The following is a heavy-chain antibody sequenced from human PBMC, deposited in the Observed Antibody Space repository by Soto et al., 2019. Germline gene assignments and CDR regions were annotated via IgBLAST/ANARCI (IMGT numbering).Heavy chain of an antibody. V-gene: IGHV3-15*07. D-gene: IGHD2-15*01. CDR3: TTERDSTHTPTYFDY. J-gene: IGHJ4*02. Sequence: GGSLRLSCAASGFTFSNAWMNWVRQAPGKGLEWVGRIKSKTDGGTTDYAAPVKGRFTISRDDSKNTLYLQMNSLKTEDTAVYYCTTERDSTHTPTYFDYWGQGTLVTVSS. CDR1: GFTFSNAW. CDR2: IKSKTDGGTT.